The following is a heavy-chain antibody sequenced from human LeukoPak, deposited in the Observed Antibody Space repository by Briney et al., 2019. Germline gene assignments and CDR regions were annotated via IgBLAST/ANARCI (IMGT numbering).Heavy chain of an antibody. V-gene: IGHV3-30*01. J-gene: IGHJ4*02. CDR2: ISYDGSNK. CDR1: GFTFSSYA. Sequence: GGCLRLSCAASGFTFSSYAMHWVRQAPGKGLEWVAVISYDGSNKYYADSVKGRFTISRDNSKNTLYLQMNSLRAEDAAVYYCARGLSLIAYWGQGTLVTVSS. CDR3: ARGLSLIAY.